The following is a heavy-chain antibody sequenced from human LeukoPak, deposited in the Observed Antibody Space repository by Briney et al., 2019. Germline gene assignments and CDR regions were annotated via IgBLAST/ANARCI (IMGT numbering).Heavy chain of an antibody. V-gene: IGHV3-23*01. CDR3: AKKDRIAAASDY. D-gene: IGHD6-25*01. CDR1: GFTFSSSA. Sequence: GGSLRLSCAASGFTFSSSAMTWVRQAPGKGLEWVSSLTGGSDNSEHADSVKGRFSISRDNSKNTLYLQMNSLTAEDTAVYYCAKKDRIAAASDYWGQGTLVTVSS. J-gene: IGHJ4*02. CDR2: LTGGSDNS.